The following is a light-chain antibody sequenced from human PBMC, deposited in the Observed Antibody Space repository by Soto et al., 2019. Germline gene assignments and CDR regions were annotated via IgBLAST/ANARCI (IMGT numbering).Light chain of an antibody. CDR2: GAS. J-gene: IGKJ2*01. CDR1: QSVSSNF. CDR3: QQYGNSPYT. V-gene: IGKV3-20*01. Sequence: EIVLTQSPGTLSLSPGERATLSCRASQSVSSNFLAWYQQKPGQAPRLLIYGASSRATGIPDRFSGSASGTDFTLTINRLEPEDFAVYYCQQYGNSPYTFAQGTRLDIK.